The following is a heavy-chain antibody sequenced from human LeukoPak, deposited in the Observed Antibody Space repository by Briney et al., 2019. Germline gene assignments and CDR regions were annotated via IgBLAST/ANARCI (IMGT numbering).Heavy chain of an antibody. Sequence: GGSLRLSCAASGFTFTTIWMHWVREAPGKGLVWVSRINSDGSTRNYAVTVKGRFTISRDNAKNALYLQMDSLRDEDASVYYCVRPQDGYNGFDCWGQGTLVTVSS. D-gene: IGHD5-24*01. CDR2: INSDGSTR. V-gene: IGHV3-74*01. J-gene: IGHJ4*02. CDR3: VRPQDGYNGFDC. CDR1: GFTFTTIW.